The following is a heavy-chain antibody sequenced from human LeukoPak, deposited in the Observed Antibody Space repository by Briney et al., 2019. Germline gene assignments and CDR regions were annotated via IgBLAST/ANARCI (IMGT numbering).Heavy chain of an antibody. Sequence: GGSLRLSCAASGFTFSSYAMHWVRQAPGKGLEWVALISYDGSNKYYADSVKGRFTISRDNSKNTLYLQMNSLRAEDTAVYYCARTVGYGDYHWFDPWGQGTLVTVSS. D-gene: IGHD4-17*01. CDR3: ARTVGYGDYHWFDP. CDR2: ISYDGSNK. V-gene: IGHV3-30*04. J-gene: IGHJ5*02. CDR1: GFTFSSYA.